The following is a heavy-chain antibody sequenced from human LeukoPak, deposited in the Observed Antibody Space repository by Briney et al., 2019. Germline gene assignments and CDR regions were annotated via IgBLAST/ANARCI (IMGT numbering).Heavy chain of an antibody. J-gene: IGHJ4*02. CDR1: GFTFSSYG. CDR2: IRYDGSNK. Sequence: PGGSLRLSCAASGFTFSSYGMHWVRQAPGKGLERVAFIRYDGSNKYYADSVKGRFTISRDNSKNTLYLQMNSLRAEDTAVYYCAKWPLGGSWHFDYWGQGTLVTVSS. CDR3: AKWPLGGSWHFDY. D-gene: IGHD6-13*01. V-gene: IGHV3-30*02.